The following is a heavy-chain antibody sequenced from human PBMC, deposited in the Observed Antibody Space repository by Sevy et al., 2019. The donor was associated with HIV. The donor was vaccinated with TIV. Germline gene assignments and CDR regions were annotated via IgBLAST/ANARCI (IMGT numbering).Heavy chain of an antibody. CDR3: ARCIAAAGTPGVFDI. D-gene: IGHD6-13*01. J-gene: IGHJ3*02. Sequence: GGSLRLSCAASGFTFSSYSMNRVRQAPGKGLEWVSSISSSSSYIYYADSVKGRFTISRDNAKNSLYLQMNSLRAEDTAVYYCARCIAAAGTPGVFDIWGQGTMVTVSS. V-gene: IGHV3-21*01. CDR1: GFTFSSYS. CDR2: ISSSSSYI.